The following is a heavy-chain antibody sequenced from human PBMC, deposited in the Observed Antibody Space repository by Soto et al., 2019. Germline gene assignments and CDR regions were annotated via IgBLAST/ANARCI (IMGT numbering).Heavy chain of an antibody. CDR2: IHYSGST. J-gene: IGHJ4*02. V-gene: IGHV4-39*01. Sequence: QVQLLESGPGLVKPSETLSLTCTVSGDSIGTTHSYWAWIRQSPGKGLEWIGNIHYSGSTYYMPSLRSRVTLSVDTSKNPFSLRLTSVTAEDTAVYYCARHEGNGNVWPLDYGGQGILVTVSS. CDR3: ARHEGNGNVWPLDY. D-gene: IGHD2-8*01. CDR1: GDSIGTTHSY.